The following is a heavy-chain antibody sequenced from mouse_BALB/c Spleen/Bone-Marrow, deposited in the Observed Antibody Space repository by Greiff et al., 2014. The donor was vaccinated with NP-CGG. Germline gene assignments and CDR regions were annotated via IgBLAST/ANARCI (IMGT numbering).Heavy chain of an antibody. Sequence: VQLQQSGAELVKPGASVKLSCKASGYTFTSYYMYWVKQRPGRGLEWIGGINPSNGGTNFSEKFKSKATLTVDKSSSTAYMQLSSLTSEDSAVYYCTRGLRAWFAYWGQGTLVTVSA. J-gene: IGHJ3*01. D-gene: IGHD3-1*01. CDR1: GYTFTSYY. CDR3: TRGLRAWFAY. V-gene: IGHV1S81*02. CDR2: INPSNGGT.